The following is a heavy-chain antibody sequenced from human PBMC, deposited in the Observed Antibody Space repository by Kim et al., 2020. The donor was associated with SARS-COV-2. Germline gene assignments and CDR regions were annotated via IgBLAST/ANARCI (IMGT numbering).Heavy chain of an antibody. CDR3: ARAGYNVGYSSSYYYYGMDV. CDR1: GGTFSSYA. CDR2: IIPIFGTA. V-gene: IGHV1-69*13. J-gene: IGHJ6*02. Sequence: SVKVSCKASGGTFSSYAISWVRQAPGQGLEWMGGIIPIFGTANYAQKFQGRVTITADESTSTAYMELSSLRSEDTAVYYCARAGYNVGYSSSYYYYGMDVWGQGTTVTVSS. D-gene: IGHD6-13*01.